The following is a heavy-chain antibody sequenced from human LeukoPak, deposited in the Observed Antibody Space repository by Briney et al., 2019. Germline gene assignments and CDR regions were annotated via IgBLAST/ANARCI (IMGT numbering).Heavy chain of an antibody. J-gene: IGHJ5*02. V-gene: IGHV1-18*01. CDR1: GGTFSSYA. CDR3: ARDRLEGGNWFDP. Sequence: GASVKVSCKASGGTFSSYAISWVRQAPGQGLEWMGWISAYNGNTNYAQKLQGRVTMTTDTSPSTAYMELRSLRSDDTAAYYCARDRLEGGNWFDPWGQGTLVTVSS. D-gene: IGHD3-16*01. CDR2: ISAYNGNT.